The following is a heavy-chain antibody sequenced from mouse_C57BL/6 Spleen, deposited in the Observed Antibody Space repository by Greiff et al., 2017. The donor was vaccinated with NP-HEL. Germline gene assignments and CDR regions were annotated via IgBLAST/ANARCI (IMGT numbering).Heavy chain of an antibody. Sequence: VHLQQPGAELVMPGASVKLSCKASGYTFTSYWMHWVKQRPGQGLEWIGEIDPSDSYTNYNQKFKGKSTLTVDKSSSTAYMQLSSLTSEDSAVYYCAREGKLRYYFDYWGQGTTLTVSS. CDR1: GYTFTSYW. CDR2: IDPSDSYT. J-gene: IGHJ2*01. CDR3: AREGKLRYYFDY. D-gene: IGHD1-1*01. V-gene: IGHV1-69*01.